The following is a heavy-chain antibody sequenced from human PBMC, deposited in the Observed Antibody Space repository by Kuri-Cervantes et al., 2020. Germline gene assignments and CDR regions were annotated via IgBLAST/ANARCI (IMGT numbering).Heavy chain of an antibody. V-gene: IGHV1-3*01. D-gene: IGHD3-3*01. CDR1: GYTFTSYA. J-gene: IGHJ3*02. Sequence: ASVKVSCKASGYTFTSYAMHWVRQAPGQRLEWMGWINAGNGNTKYSQKFQGRVTITRDTSASTAYMELSSLRSEDTAVYYCARAPGLYDFWSGYYAAFDIWGQGTMVTVSS. CDR3: ARAPGLYDFWSGYYAAFDI. CDR2: INAGNGNT.